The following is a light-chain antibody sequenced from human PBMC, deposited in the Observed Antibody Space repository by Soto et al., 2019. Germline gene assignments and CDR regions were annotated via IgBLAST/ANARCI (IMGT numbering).Light chain of an antibody. Sequence: DIQMTQSPSTLSASVGDRVTITCRASQRISSWLAWYQQKPGKAPKLLIYKASTLESGVPSNFSGSGSGTEFTLTISSLQPEDFATYYCQQYNSYPWTFGKGTKVDVK. CDR3: QQYNSYPWT. CDR2: KAS. CDR1: QRISSW. J-gene: IGKJ1*01. V-gene: IGKV1-5*03.